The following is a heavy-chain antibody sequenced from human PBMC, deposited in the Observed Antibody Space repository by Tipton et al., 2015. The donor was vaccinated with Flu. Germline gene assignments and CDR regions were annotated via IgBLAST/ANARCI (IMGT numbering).Heavy chain of an antibody. CDR1: GYTFTSYG. Sequence: QLVQSGAEVKKPGASVKVSCKASGYTFTSYGISWVRQAPGQGLEWMGWISAYNGNTNYAQKLQGRVTMTTDTSTSTAYMELRSLRSDDTAVYYCARHLNYYDSSGYYEYYLDYWGQGTLVTVSS. CDR3: ARHLNYYDSSGYYEYYLDY. J-gene: IGHJ4*02. V-gene: IGHV1-18*01. D-gene: IGHD3-22*01. CDR2: ISAYNGNT.